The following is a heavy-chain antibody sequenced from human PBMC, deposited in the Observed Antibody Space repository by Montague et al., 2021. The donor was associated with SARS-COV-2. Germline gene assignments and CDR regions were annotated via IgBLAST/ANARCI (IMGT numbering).Heavy chain of an antibody. J-gene: IGHJ4*02. V-gene: IGHV4-59*01. CDR3: ARGSGYSGYALAY. CDR1: GDSINNYY. D-gene: IGHD5-12*01. CDR2: IYYSGGANYYPSRGT. Sequence: SETLSLTCTVSGDSINNYYWSWIRQSPGKGLEYIGYIYYSGGANYYPSRGTNYNPSFGSRVAISLDTSKNQFSLNLSSVTTADTAVYYSARGSGYSGYALAYWGQGTLVTVSS.